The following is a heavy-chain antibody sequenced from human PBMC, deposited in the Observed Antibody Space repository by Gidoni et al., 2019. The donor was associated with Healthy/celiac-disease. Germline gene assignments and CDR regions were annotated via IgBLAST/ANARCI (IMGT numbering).Heavy chain of an antibody. CDR1: GYTFTSYG. CDR2: ISADNGNT. V-gene: IGHV1-18*01. J-gene: IGHJ4*02. CDR3: ARVQFAVGVVSDFDY. Sequence: LKPLSKASGYTFTSYGISWVRQAPGQGLEWMGGISADNGNTNYAQKHQGRVNMTTDTSTSTAYMELRSLRSEDTAVYYCARVQFAVGVVSDFDYWGQGTLVTVSS. D-gene: IGHD3-3*01.